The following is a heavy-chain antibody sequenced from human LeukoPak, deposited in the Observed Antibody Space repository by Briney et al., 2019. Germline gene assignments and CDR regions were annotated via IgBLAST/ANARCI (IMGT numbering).Heavy chain of an antibody. V-gene: IGHV4-38-2*02. Sequence: SETLSLTCTVSGYSISSGYYWGWIRQPPGKGLEWIGSIYHSGSTNYNPSLKSRVTISVDTSKNQFSLKLSSVTAADTAVYYCARGAYYYGSGSRPAPFFDYWGQGTLVTVSS. J-gene: IGHJ4*02. D-gene: IGHD3-10*01. CDR1: GYSISSGYY. CDR2: IYHSGST. CDR3: ARGAYYYGSGSRPAPFFDY.